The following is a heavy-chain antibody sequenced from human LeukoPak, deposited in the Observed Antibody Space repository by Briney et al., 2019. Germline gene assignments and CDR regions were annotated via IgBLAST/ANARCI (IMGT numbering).Heavy chain of an antibody. CDR3: GKDMDV. V-gene: IGHV3-7*01. CDR1: GFAFSTYW. J-gene: IGHJ6*02. CDR2: MKEDGSEK. Sequence: GGSLRLSCAASGFAFSTYWMSWVRQAPGKGLEWVANMKEDGSEKYYVDSVKGRFTISRDNAKNSLYLQMNSLRAEDTAVYYCGKDMDVWGQGTTVTVSS.